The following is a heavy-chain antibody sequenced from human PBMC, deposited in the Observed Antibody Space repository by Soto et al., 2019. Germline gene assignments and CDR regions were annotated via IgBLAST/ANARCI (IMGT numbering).Heavy chain of an antibody. J-gene: IGHJ4*02. CDR2: ISVYDGGT. V-gene: IGHV1-18*01. CDR3: ARVKAVATIVDY. Sequence: ASVKVSCKTCGYTFTNYGRRWVRQAPGQGLEWMGWISVYDGGTKYAQKLQGRVTMTTDTPATTAYMELRSLRSDDTAVYYCARVKAVATIVDYWGQGTLVTVSS. CDR1: GYTFTNYG. D-gene: IGHD6-19*01.